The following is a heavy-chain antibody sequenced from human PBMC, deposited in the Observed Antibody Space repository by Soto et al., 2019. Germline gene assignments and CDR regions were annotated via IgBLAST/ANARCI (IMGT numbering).Heavy chain of an antibody. CDR3: ARAGDGYNSWVLNY. CDR1: GGSISSGGYS. D-gene: IGHD5-12*01. Sequence: SETLSLTCAVSGGSISSGGYSWSWIRQPPGKGLEWIGYIYHSGSTYYNPSLKSRVTISVDRSKNQFSLKLSSVTAADTAVYYCARAGDGYNSWVLNYWGQGTLVTVSS. J-gene: IGHJ4*02. V-gene: IGHV4-30-2*01. CDR2: IYHSGST.